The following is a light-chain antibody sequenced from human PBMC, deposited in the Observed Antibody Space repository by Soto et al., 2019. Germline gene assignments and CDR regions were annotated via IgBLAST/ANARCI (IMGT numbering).Light chain of an antibody. CDR2: EVT. Sequence: QSALTQPASVSGSPGQSITISCTGTASDVGAYTYVSWYQQHPGKAHQLMIYEVTNRPSGISNRFSGSKSGNTASLTVSGLQAEDEAAYYCSSYRSSGTILFGGGTKLTVL. J-gene: IGLJ2*01. CDR3: SSYRSSGTIL. CDR1: ASDVGAYTY. V-gene: IGLV2-14*01.